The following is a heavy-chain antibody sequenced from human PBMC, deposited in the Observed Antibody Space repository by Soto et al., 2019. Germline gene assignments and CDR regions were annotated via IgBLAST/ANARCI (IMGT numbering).Heavy chain of an antibody. CDR1: GYTFTSYG. CDR2: ISAYNGKT. V-gene: IGHV1-18*01. D-gene: IGHD5-12*01. Sequence: QVQLVQSGGEVKKPGASVKLSCTASGYTFTSYGISWVRQAPGQGLEWMGWISAYNGKTNYAQNVQGRVTMTTDTSTRTGYMDRRSFRSVGTAVYYCAIGGDVNYYHGMDVWGKGTTFTFSS. J-gene: IGHJ6*04. CDR3: AIGGDVNYYHGMDV.